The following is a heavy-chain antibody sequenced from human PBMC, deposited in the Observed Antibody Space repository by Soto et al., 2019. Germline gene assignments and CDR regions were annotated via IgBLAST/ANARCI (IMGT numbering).Heavy chain of an antibody. D-gene: IGHD6-13*01. CDR2: IYYSGST. Sequence: SETLSLTCTVSGGSISSSSYYWGWIRQPPGKGLEWIGSIYYSGSTYYNPSLKSRVTISVDTSKNQFSLKLSSVTAADTAVYYCARDPWSRQQLVLCYGMDVWGQGTTVTVSS. J-gene: IGHJ6*02. V-gene: IGHV4-39*02. CDR1: GGSISSSSYY. CDR3: ARDPWSRQQLVLCYGMDV.